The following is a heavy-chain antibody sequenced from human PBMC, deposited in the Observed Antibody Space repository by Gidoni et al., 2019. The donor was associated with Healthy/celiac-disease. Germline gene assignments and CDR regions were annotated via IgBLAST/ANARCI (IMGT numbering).Heavy chain of an antibody. J-gene: IGHJ4*02. CDR2: IYYSGST. Sequence: QLQLQESGPGLVKPSETLSLTCTVSGGSISSSSYYWGWIRQPPGKGLEWIGSIYYSGSTYYNPSLKSRVTISVDTSKNQFSLKLSSVTAADTAVYYCARHVGGERDTAMALQIDYWGQGTLVTVSS. CDR3: ARHVGGERDTAMALQIDY. D-gene: IGHD5-18*01. V-gene: IGHV4-39*01. CDR1: GGSISSSSYY.